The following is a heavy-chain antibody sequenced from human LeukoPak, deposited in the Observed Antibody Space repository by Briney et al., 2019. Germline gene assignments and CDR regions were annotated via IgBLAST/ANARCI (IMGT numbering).Heavy chain of an antibody. J-gene: IGHJ4*02. D-gene: IGHD1-26*01. CDR1: GGSISSYY. V-gene: IGHV4-59*04. CDR3: ARAVGATTYWGFDY. Sequence: SETLSLTCTVSGGSISSYYWGWIRQPPGKGLEWVGIIYHSGNTYYNPSLKSRVTMSLDTSKNQLSLKLTSVTAADTAVYYCARAVGATTYWGFDYWGRGTLVTVSS. CDR2: IYHSGNT.